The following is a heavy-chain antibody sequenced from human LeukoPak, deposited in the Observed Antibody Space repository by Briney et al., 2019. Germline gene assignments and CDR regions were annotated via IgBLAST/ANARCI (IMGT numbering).Heavy chain of an antibody. CDR1: GGTFSSLT. CDR2: IIPIFNTP. V-gene: IGHV1-69*13. Sequence: ASVKVSCKASGGTFSSLTISWVRQAPGQGLEWMGGIIPIFNTPHYAQTFQGRVTITADESTSTAYMELNRLRSEDTAVYYCARDEQDSSSWYARWFDPWGQGTLVTVSS. CDR3: ARDEQDSSSWYARWFDP. J-gene: IGHJ5*02. D-gene: IGHD6-13*01.